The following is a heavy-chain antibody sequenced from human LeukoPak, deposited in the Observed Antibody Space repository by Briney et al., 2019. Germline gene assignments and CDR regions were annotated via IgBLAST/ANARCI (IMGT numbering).Heavy chain of an antibody. D-gene: IGHD3-9*01. Sequence: ASVKVSCKSSGYTFTGYYMHWVRQAPGQGLEWMGWINPDSGGTNYAQKFQGRVTMTRDTSSSTAYMELSRLRSDDTAVYYCARTAISSPFSFDYWGQGTLVTVSS. J-gene: IGHJ4*02. CDR2: INPDSGGT. CDR3: ARTAISSPFSFDY. V-gene: IGHV1-2*02. CDR1: GYTFTGYY.